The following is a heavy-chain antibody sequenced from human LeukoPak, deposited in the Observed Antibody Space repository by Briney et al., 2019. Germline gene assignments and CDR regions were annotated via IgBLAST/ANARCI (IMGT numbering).Heavy chain of an antibody. CDR3: ARDPTDILTGFGYYGMDV. V-gene: IGHV3-23*01. J-gene: IGHJ6*02. D-gene: IGHD3-9*01. Sequence: PGGSLRLSCAASGFIFSSYAMNWVRQAPGKGLDWVSAIASGGNTYYADSVKGRFTISRDNSKNTVYLQMNSLRAEDTAVYYCARDPTDILTGFGYYGMDVWGQGTTVTVSS. CDR2: IASGGNT. CDR1: GFIFSSYA.